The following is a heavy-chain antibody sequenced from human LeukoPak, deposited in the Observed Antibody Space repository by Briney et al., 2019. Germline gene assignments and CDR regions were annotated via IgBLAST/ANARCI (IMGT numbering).Heavy chain of an antibody. CDR2: INPSGGST. Sequence: ASVKGSCKASGYTFTSYYMHWARQAPGQGLEWMGIINPSGGSTSYAQKFQGRVTVTRDTSTSTVYMELSSLRSEDTAVYYCARDLRGYSYYYGMDVWGQGTTVTVSS. V-gene: IGHV1-46*01. D-gene: IGHD5-12*01. CDR3: ARDLRGYSYYYGMDV. CDR1: GYTFTSYY. J-gene: IGHJ6*02.